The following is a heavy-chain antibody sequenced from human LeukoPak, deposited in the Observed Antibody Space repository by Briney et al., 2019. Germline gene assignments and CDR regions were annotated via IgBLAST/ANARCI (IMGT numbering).Heavy chain of an antibody. CDR2: ISHSGSSI. J-gene: IGHJ4*02. V-gene: IGHV3-23*01. CDR3: ALALDY. CDR1: GFTFSNYL. Sequence: GGSLRLSCVASGFTFSNYLMNWVRQAPGKGLEWVSGISHSGSSIYYADSVKGRFTISRDNSKNTLYLQMDRLRVEDTAVYYCALALDYWGQGTLVTVSS.